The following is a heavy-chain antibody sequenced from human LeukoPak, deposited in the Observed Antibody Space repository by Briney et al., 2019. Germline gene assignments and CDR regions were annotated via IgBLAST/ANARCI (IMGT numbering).Heavy chain of an antibody. D-gene: IGHD4-17*01. V-gene: IGHV1-8*01. J-gene: IGHJ4*02. CDR3: ARGHLIQTYGDSHFDY. CDR2: MNPNSGNT. CDR1: GYTFTSYD. Sequence: ASVKVSCKASGYTFTSYDINWVRQATGQGLEWMGWMNPNSGNTGYAQKFQGRVNMTRNTSISTAYMELSSLRSEDTAVYYCARGHLIQTYGDSHFDYWGQGTLVTVSS.